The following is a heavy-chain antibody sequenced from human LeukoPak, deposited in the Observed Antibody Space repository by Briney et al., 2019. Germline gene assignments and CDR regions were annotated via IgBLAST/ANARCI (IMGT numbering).Heavy chain of an antibody. J-gene: IGHJ3*02. CDR3: AREVPCATNAFDI. V-gene: IGHV3-21*01. D-gene: IGHD2-2*01. Sequence: PGGSLRLSCAASGFTFSSYSMNWVRQAPGKGLEWVSSISSSSSYIYYADSVKGRFTISRDNAKNSLYLQMDSLRAEDTAVYYCAREVPCATNAFDIWGQGTMVTVSS. CDR1: GFTFSSYS. CDR2: ISSSSSYI.